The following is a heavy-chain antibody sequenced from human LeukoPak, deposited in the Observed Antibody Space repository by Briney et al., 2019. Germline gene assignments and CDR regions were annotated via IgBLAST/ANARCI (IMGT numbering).Heavy chain of an antibody. CDR2: IKSKTDGGTT. V-gene: IGHV3-15*01. CDR3: TTDPTEILDY. J-gene: IGHJ4*02. Sequence: GGSLRLSCAASGFTFSNAWMSGVRQAPGKGLVWVGRIKSKTDGGTTDYAAPVKGRFTISRDDSKNTLYLQMNSLKTGDTAVYYCTTDPTEILDYRGQGTLVTVSS. CDR1: GFTFSNAW.